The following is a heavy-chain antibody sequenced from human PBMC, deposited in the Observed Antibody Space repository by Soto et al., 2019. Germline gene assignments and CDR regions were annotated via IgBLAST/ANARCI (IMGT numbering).Heavy chain of an antibody. V-gene: IGHV3-23*01. CDR1: GFSFSSFA. CDR3: ASDWGRKWNDEDFHH. CDR2: VGASGSTT. Sequence: EVQLLESGGGLVQPGGSLRLSCEASGFSFSSFAMSWVRQAPGKGLEWVSDVGASGSTTYYADSVKGRFTISRDNSRDTVILQMNSLRAEDTAVYYCASDWGRKWNDEDFHHWGQGTLVTVSS. D-gene: IGHD1-20*01. J-gene: IGHJ1*01.